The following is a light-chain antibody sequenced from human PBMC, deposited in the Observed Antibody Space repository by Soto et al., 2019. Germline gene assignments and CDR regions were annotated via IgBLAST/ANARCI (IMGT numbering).Light chain of an antibody. CDR3: QSYDTSLSGVV. CDR1: SSNIGAGYD. V-gene: IGLV1-40*01. J-gene: IGLJ2*01. Sequence: QSVLTQPPSVSGAPGQRVTISCTGSSSNIGAGYDVHWYLQLPGTAPKLLIYGNNNRTSGVPDRFSGSKSGTSASLAITGLQAEDEADYYCQSYDTSLSGVVFGGGTKLTVL. CDR2: GNN.